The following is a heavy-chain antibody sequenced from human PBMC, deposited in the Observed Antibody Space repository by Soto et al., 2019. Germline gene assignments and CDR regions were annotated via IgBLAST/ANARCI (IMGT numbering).Heavy chain of an antibody. D-gene: IGHD6-13*01. CDR3: ARDQGIAAAFLRRYYYYGMDV. CDR1: GFTFSSYG. V-gene: IGHV3-33*01. J-gene: IGHJ6*02. CDR2: IWYDGSNK. Sequence: QVQLVESGGGVVQPGRSLRLSCAASGFTFSSYGMHWVRQAPGKGLEWVAVIWYDGSNKYYADSVKGRFTISRDNSKNTLYLQMNSLRAEDTAVYYCARDQGIAAAFLRRYYYYGMDVWGQGTTVTVSS.